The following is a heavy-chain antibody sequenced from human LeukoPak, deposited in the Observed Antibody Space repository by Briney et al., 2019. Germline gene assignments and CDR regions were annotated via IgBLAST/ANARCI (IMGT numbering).Heavy chain of an antibody. Sequence: VASVKVSCKASGGTFSSYAISWVRQAPGQGLEWMGRIIPIFGTANYAQKFQGRVTITTDESTSTAYMELSSLRSEDTAVYYCAREAYDFWSGYPESYYYYMDVWGKGTTVTVSS. CDR1: GGTFSSYA. J-gene: IGHJ6*03. CDR3: AREAYDFWSGYPESYYYYMDV. CDR2: IIPIFGTA. D-gene: IGHD3-3*01. V-gene: IGHV1-69*05.